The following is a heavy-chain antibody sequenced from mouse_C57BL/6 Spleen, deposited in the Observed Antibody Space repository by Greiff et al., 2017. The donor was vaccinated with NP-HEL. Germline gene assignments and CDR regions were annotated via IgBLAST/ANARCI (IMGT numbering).Heavy chain of an antibody. CDR3: ARGCLTTVVATDWYFDV. CDR2: IHPNSGST. J-gene: IGHJ1*03. D-gene: IGHD1-1*01. V-gene: IGHV1-64*01. Sequence: VQLQQPGAELVKPGASVKLSCKASGYTFTSYWMHWVKQRPGQGLEWIGMIHPNSGSTNYNEKFKSKTTLTVDKSSSTAYMQLSILTSEDSAVYYGARGCLTTVVATDWYFDVWGTGTTVTVSS. CDR1: GYTFTSYW.